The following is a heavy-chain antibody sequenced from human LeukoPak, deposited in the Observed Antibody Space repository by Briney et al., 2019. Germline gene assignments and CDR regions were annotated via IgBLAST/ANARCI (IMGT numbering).Heavy chain of an antibody. D-gene: IGHD6-25*01. Sequence: SGPTLLKPTQTLTLTCTFSGFSLSTSGVAVGWIRQPPGKALEWLALIFWDDDTRYSPSLKSRLCITKDTSRNQVVLTSNNRNPVDTANYYCAHRRGGSGWDNSHFDYWGQGTLVTVAS. CDR2: IFWDDDT. V-gene: IGHV2-5*02. CDR3: AHRRGGSGWDNSHFDY. J-gene: IGHJ4*02. CDR1: GFSLSTSGVA.